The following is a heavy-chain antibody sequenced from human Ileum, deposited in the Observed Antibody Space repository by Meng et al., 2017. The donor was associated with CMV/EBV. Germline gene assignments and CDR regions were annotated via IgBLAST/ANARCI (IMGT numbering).Heavy chain of an antibody. D-gene: IGHD1-20*01. J-gene: IGHJ4*02. CDR2: IYYNGNT. V-gene: IGHV4-39*07. Sequence: QVHLQESGPALVNPSEPRSLTCTVSGGSINSNNYSWGWTRQPPGKGLEWIGSIYYNGNTPYNPSLKSRVTISLDTSKNQFSLRLSSVTAADTAVYYCARDITGSHFDHWGQGVLVTVSS. CDR1: GGSINSNNYS. CDR3: ARDITGSHFDH.